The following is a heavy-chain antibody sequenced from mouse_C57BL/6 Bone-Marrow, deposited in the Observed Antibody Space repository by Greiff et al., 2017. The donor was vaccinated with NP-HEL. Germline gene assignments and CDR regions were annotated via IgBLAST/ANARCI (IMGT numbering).Heavy chain of an antibody. D-gene: IGHD1-1*01. Sequence: VQLQQPGAELVKPGASVKLSCKASGYTFTTYWMQWVKQRPGPGLEWIGEIDPSDSYPNYTQKFKGKATLTVDTSSSTANRQLSSLTSEDSAVYYCARKAYYGRSYEFAYWGQGTLVTVSA. CDR3: ARKAYYGRSYEFAY. V-gene: IGHV1-50*01. CDR2: IDPSDSYP. CDR1: GYTFTTYW. J-gene: IGHJ3*01.